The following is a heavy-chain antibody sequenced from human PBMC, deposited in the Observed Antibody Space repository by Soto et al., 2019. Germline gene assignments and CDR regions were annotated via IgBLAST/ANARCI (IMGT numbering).Heavy chain of an antibody. J-gene: IGHJ4*02. CDR1: GDTFSSYG. CDR2: IIPVFAIT. V-gene: IGHV1-69*01. D-gene: IGHD1-1*01. Sequence: QVQLVQSGAEVKKPGSSVKVSCSASGDTFSSYGISWVRQAPGQGLEWLGGIIPVFAITKYAQKFQGRITFTSDDSSSTTYMDLSSLSSEDTAVYYCASAKFHFESDGSSFTTHFDHWCQGTPVTVSS. CDR3: ASAKFHFESDGSSFTTHFDH.